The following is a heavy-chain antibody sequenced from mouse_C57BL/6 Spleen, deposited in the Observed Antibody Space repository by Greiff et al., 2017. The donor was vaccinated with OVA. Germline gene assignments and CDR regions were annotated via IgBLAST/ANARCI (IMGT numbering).Heavy chain of an antibody. CDR1: GFSLTSYA. V-gene: IGHV2-9-1*01. CDR2: IWTGGGT. J-gene: IGHJ4*01. D-gene: IGHD2-1*01. Sequence: VKLMESGPGLVAPSQSLSITCTVSGFSLTSYAISWVRQPPGKGLEWLGVIWTGGGTNYNSALKSRLSISKDNSKSQVFLRMNSLQTDDTARYYCASGGYYDNYGAMDYWGQGTSVTVSS. CDR3: ASGGYYDNYGAMDY.